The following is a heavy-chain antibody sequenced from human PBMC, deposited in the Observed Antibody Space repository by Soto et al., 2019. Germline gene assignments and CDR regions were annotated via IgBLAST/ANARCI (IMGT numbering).Heavy chain of an antibody. V-gene: IGHV3-43*01. CDR1: GFTFDDYT. J-gene: IGHJ4*02. Sequence: PGGSLRLSCAASGFTFDDYTMHWVRQAPGKGLEWVSLVTWGGDCTYYADSVKGRFTISRDNSENSLYLQMNSLRSEDTALYYCAKDIGLDCSGGCCYSGFDYWGQGTLVTVSS. CDR3: AKDIGLDCSGGCCYSGFDY. D-gene: IGHD2-15*01. CDR2: VTWGGDCT.